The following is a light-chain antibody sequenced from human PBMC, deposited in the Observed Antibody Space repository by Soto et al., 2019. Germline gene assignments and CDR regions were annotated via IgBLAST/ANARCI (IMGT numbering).Light chain of an antibody. CDR3: QQYNSASALT. J-gene: IGKJ4*01. CDR2: AAS. V-gene: IGKV1-27*01. CDR1: QGISNY. Sequence: DIQMTQSPSSLSASVGDRVTITCRASQGISNYLAWYQQKPGKVPKLLIYAASTLQSGVPSRFSGSGSATDFTLTISSLQPEDVATYYCQQYNSASALTFGGGTKVEIK.